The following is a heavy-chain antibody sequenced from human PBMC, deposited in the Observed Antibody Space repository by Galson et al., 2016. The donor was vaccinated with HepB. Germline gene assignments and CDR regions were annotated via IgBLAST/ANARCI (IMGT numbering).Heavy chain of an antibody. V-gene: IGHV3-66*01. CDR1: GFTVSSNY. Sequence: SLRLSCAASGFTVSSNYMSWVRQAPGKGLEWVSVIYSGGTTYYAASVKGRFTISRANAKNTLYLQMNSLRAEDTAVYYCVRGSLGVRIFDYWGQGTLVTVSS. CDR2: IYSGGTT. D-gene: IGHD3-3*01. J-gene: IGHJ4*02. CDR3: VRGSLGVRIFDY.